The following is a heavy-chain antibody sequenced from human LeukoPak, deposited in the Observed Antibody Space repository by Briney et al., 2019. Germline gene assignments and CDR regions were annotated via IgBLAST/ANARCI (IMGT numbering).Heavy chain of an antibody. Sequence: PSETLSLTCTVSGGSISSGNYYWSWVRQPPGKGLEWIGYIYYSGSTYYNPSLKSRVTISVDTSKNQFSLKLSSVTAADTAVYYCARRKGARTYYFDYWGQGTLVTVSS. J-gene: IGHJ4*02. CDR3: ARRKGARTYYFDY. CDR2: IYYSGST. V-gene: IGHV4-30-4*01. CDR1: GGSISSGNYY. D-gene: IGHD1-26*01.